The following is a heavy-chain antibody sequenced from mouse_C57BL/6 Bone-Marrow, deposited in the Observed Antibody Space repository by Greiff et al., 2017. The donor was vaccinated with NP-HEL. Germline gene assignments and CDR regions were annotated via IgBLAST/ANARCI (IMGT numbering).Heavy chain of an antibody. J-gene: IGHJ4*01. CDR2: INHDGSST. D-gene: IGHD2-5*01. CDR1: GFTFSDYY. CDR3: ERSNYLYAMGC. Sequence: EVLLVEPEGGLVQPGSSMKLSCTASGFTFSDYYMAWVRQVPEKGLEWVANINHDGSSTYYLDSFKSRFIISRDNAKNILYLQMSRLKSEDTATYGCERSNYLYAMGCWGQGTSVTVAS. V-gene: IGHV5-16*01.